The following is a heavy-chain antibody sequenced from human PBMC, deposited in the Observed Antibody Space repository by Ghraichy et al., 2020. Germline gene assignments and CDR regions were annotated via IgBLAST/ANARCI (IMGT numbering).Heavy chain of an antibody. J-gene: IGHJ6*02. CDR3: ARSNDFWSPMGYYYYGMDV. D-gene: IGHD3-3*01. CDR2: ISAYNGNT. CDR1: GYTFTSYG. Sequence: ASVKVSCKASGYTFTSYGISWVRQAPGQGLEWMGWISAYNGNTNYAQKLQGRVTMTTDTSTSTAYMELRSLRSDDTAVYYCARSNDFWSPMGYYYYGMDVWGQGTTVTVSS. V-gene: IGHV1-18*01.